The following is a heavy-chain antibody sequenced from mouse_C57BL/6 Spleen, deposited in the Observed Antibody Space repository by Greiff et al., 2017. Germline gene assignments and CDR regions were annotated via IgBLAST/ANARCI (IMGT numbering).Heavy chain of an antibody. CDR2: IYIGNGYT. J-gene: IGHJ4*01. CDR1: GYTFTSYG. V-gene: IGHV1-58*01. D-gene: IGHD1-1*01. CDR3: ARVTTVGPYAMDD. Sequence: EVQLVESGAALVRPGSSVKMSCKTSGYTFTSYGINWVKQRPGQGLEWIGYIYIGNGYTEYNEKFKGKATLTSDTSSSTAYMQLSSLTSEDSAIYVCARVTTVGPYAMDDWGQGTSVTVSS.